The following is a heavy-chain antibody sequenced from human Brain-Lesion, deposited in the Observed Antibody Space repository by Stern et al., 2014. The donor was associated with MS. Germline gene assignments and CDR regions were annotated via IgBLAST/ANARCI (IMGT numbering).Heavy chain of an antibody. CDR1: GYTLTELS. CDR2: FDPEDGET. D-gene: IGHD1-26*01. Sequence: QVQLMQSGAEVKKPGASVKVSCKVSGYTLTELSMHWVRQAPRKGLAWMGGFDPEDGETIYAQKFQGRVTMTEDTSTDTAYMELSSLRSEDTAVYYCATLSPGAGGNYYRHFDYWGQGTLVTVSS. J-gene: IGHJ4*02. CDR3: ATLSPGAGGNYYRHFDY. V-gene: IGHV1-24*01.